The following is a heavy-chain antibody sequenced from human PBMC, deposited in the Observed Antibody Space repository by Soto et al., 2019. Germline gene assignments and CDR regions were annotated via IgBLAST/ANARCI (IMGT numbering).Heavy chain of an antibody. CDR2: IRDTGDT. CDR1: GFSFSSCA. CDR3: AKGIATSVWYYDF. D-gene: IGHD3-16*01. J-gene: IGHJ4*01. Sequence: GGSLRLSCAASGFSFSSCAVSWVRQAPGKGLEWVSAIRDTGDTYYADSVKGRFTISRDNSRNTLYLQMNSLRAEDTAVYYCAKGIATSVWYYDFWGQGTLVTVSS. V-gene: IGHV3-23*01.